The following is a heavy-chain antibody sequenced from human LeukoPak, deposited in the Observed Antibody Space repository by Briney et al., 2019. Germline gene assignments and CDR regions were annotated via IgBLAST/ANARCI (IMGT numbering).Heavy chain of an antibody. CDR2: IYYSGST. D-gene: IGHD6-13*01. CDR1: GGSISSGDYD. CDR3: AREMGGAAAGTESLGTDY. J-gene: IGHJ4*02. V-gene: IGHV4-30-4*08. Sequence: PSQTLSLTCTVSGGSISSGDYDWSWIRQPPGKGLEWIGYIYYSGSTYYNPSLKSRVTISVDTSKNQFSLKLSSVTAADTAVYYCAREMGGAAAGTESLGTDYWGQGTLVSVSS.